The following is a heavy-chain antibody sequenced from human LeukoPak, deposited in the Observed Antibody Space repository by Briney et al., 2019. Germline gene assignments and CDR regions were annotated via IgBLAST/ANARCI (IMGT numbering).Heavy chain of an antibody. CDR1: GFTFSGSW. D-gene: IGHD6-19*01. CDR2: INRDESAI. V-gene: IGHV3-7*01. CDR3: ARAIAVAGTDS. J-gene: IGHJ4*02. Sequence: GGSLRLSCAASGFTFSGSWMRWVRQAPGKGREGVASINRDESAIFYLASVKGRFTISRDNAKNTLYPQMNTLRAEDTAMYYCARAIAVAGTDSWGQGTLVTVSS.